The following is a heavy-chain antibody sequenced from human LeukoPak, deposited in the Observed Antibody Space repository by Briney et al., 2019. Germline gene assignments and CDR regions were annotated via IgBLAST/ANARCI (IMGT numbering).Heavy chain of an antibody. Sequence: ASVKVSCKVSGYTLTELSMHWVRQAPGKGLEWMGGFDPEDGETIYAQKFQGRVTMTEDTSTSTAYMELRSLRSDDTAVYYCARDLFLRGAAGTADYWGQGTLVTVSS. D-gene: IGHD6-13*01. CDR3: ARDLFLRGAAGTADY. V-gene: IGHV1-24*01. J-gene: IGHJ4*02. CDR1: GYTLTELS. CDR2: FDPEDGET.